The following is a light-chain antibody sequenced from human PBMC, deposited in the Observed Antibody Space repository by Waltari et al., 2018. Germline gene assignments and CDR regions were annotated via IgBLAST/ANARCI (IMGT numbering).Light chain of an antibody. J-gene: IGKJ2*01. Sequence: EIVLTQSPGTLSLSPGERATLSCKASQSVSSKYVIWYQQKPGQAPGLLIYSASSRATGIPDRFSGSGSGTDFTLTISRLEPEDFGVYYCQQYDTSPYTFGQGTKLEIK. V-gene: IGKV3-20*01. CDR1: QSVSSKY. CDR3: QQYDTSPYT. CDR2: SAS.